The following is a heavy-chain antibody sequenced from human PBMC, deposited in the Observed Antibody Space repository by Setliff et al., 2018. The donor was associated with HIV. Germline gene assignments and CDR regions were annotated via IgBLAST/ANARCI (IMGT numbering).Heavy chain of an antibody. Sequence: SETLSLTCAVYGGSFSGYYWSWIRQTPGEGLEWIGEINFGGSTKYSPSLKSRVTISEDTSKNQFSLSLKSVTAADTAVYYCARGLGGYCSSVSCYEADHWGQGTLVTVSS. D-gene: IGHD2-2*01. CDR1: GGSFSGYY. V-gene: IGHV4-34*01. CDR3: ARGLGGYCSSVSCYEADH. J-gene: IGHJ5*02. CDR2: INFGGST.